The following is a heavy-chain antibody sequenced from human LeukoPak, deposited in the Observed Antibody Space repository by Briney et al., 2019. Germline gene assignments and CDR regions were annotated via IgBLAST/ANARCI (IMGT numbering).Heavy chain of an antibody. CDR3: ARDRRPAIPDHDAFDI. V-gene: IGHV3-30*04. CDR1: GFTFSSYV. J-gene: IGHJ3*02. D-gene: IGHD6-25*01. Sequence: GGSLRLSCAASGFTFSSYVMHWVRQAPGKGLEWVAIISYDGSNEYYADSVKGRFTISRDNSKNTLYLQMNSLRAEDSAVYYCARDRRPAIPDHDAFDIWGQGTMVTVSS. CDR2: ISYDGSNE.